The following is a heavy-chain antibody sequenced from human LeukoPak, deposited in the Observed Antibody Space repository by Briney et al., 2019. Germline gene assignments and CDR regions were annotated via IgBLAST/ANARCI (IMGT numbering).Heavy chain of an antibody. D-gene: IGHD3-16*01. CDR3: ARDDAFRGVAMDV. V-gene: IGHV3-74*01. Sequence: GGSLRLSCAASGFTFSGYWMHWVRQVPGKGLVWVSRLNTDGSSTSYADSVKGRFTISRGNAMNTLYLQMNSLRAEDTAVYYCARDDAFRGVAMDVWGQGTTVTVSS. J-gene: IGHJ6*01. CDR1: GFTFSGYW. CDR2: LNTDGSST.